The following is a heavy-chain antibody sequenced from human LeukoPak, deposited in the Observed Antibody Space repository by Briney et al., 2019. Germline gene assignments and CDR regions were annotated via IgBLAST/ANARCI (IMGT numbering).Heavy chain of an antibody. CDR1: GGSISSGSYY. D-gene: IGHD2-15*01. CDR2: IYTSGST. CDR3: ARETQYCSGGSCYDYYYYYGMDV. Sequence: PSQTLSLTCTVSGGSISSGSYYWSWIRQPAGKGLEWIGRIYTSGSTNYNPSLKSRVIISVDTSKNQFSLKLSSVTAADTAVYYCARETQYCSGGSCYDYYYYYGMDVWGQGTTVTVSS. J-gene: IGHJ6*02. V-gene: IGHV4-61*02.